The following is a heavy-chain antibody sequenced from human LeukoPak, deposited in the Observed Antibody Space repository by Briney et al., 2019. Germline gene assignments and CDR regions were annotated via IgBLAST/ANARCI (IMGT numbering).Heavy chain of an antibody. V-gene: IGHV3-11*06. CDR2: ISTSGTYT. CDR3: ATSRYCYGGTCSPDYFYFGLDV. J-gene: IGHJ6*02. D-gene: IGHD2-15*01. Sequence: PGGSLRLSCAASGFTFSDYYMTWIRQAPGKGLECVSDISTSGTYTNYADSVKGRFTISRDNAENSLFLQMHSLRAEDTAVYYCATSRYCYGGTCSPDYFYFGLDVWGQGTTVTVSS. CDR1: GFTFSDYY.